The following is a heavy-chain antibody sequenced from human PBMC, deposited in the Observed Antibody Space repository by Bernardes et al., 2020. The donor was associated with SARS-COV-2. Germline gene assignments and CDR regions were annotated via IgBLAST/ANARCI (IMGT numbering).Heavy chain of an antibody. Sequence: SETLSLTCAVSGYSISSGYYWGWIRQPPGKGLEWIGSIYHSGSTYYNLSLKSRVTISVDTSKNQFSLKLSSVTAADTAVYYCARDREYYDFWSGYSGGWFDPWGQGTLLTVSS. V-gene: IGHV4-38-2*02. CDR3: ARDREYYDFWSGYSGGWFDP. D-gene: IGHD3-3*01. CDR2: IYHSGST. CDR1: GYSISSGYY. J-gene: IGHJ5*02.